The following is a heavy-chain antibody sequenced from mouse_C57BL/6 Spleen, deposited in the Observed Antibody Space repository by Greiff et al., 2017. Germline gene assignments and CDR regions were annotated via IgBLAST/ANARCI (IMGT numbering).Heavy chain of an antibody. Sequence: EVKLVESGGGLVQSGRSLRLSCATSGFTFTDFYMEWVRHAPGKGLEWIAASRNKANDYTTEYSASVKGRFIVSRDTSPSIIHLQMNALRAEDTAIYDCARNYYGSSYDWYFDVWGTGATGTVSS. J-gene: IGHJ1*03. CDR2: SRNKANDYTT. CDR3: ARNYYGSSYDWYFDV. D-gene: IGHD1-1*01. CDR1: GFTFTDFY. V-gene: IGHV7-1*01.